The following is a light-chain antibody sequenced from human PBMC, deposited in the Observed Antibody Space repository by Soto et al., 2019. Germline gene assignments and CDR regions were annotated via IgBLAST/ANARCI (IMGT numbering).Light chain of an antibody. Sequence: DIQMTQSPSSLSASVGDRVTMTCRASQTIGSYLNWYQQTPGQAPNLLIYGASSLQSGVPSRFICSGSGTDFTLTINSLQPEDFAIYYCQQTYSTPRTFGQGTKVEIK. CDR3: QQTYSTPRT. V-gene: IGKV1-39*01. CDR2: GAS. J-gene: IGKJ1*01. CDR1: QTIGSY.